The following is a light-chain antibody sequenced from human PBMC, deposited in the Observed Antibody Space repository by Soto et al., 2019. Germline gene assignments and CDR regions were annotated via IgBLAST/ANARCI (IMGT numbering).Light chain of an antibody. Sequence: QSALTQPASVSGSPGQSITISCTGTSSDVGGYNYVSWYQQHPGKAPKLMIYEVSNRPSRVSNRFSGSKSGNTASLTISGLQAEDEAEYYCISYTRSSTSYVFGTGTKLTVL. CDR1: SSDVGGYNY. CDR3: ISYTRSSTSYV. J-gene: IGLJ1*01. V-gene: IGLV2-14*01. CDR2: EVS.